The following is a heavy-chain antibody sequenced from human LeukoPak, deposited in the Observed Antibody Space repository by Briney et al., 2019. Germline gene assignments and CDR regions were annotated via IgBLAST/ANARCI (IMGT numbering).Heavy chain of an antibody. CDR1: GGSISSGGYY. CDR3: ARGGQQPNIDY. D-gene: IGHD6-13*01. J-gene: IGHJ4*02. CDR2: IYYSGST. V-gene: IGHV4-31*03. Sequence: SETLSLTCTVSGGSISSGGYYWSWIPQHPGKGLEWIGYIYYSGSTYYNPSLKSRVTISVDTSKNQFSLKLSSVTAADTAVYYCARGGQQPNIDYWGQGTLVTVSS.